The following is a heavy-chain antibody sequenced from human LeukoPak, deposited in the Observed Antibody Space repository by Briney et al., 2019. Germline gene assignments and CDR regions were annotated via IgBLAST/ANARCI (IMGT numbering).Heavy chain of an antibody. CDR1: GYTFTSYD. CDR2: MNPSSGNT. V-gene: IGHV1-8*01. D-gene: IGHD2-2*01. Sequence: ASVKVSCKASGYTFTSYDINWVRQATGQGLEWMGWMNPSSGNTGYAQKFQGRVTMTRNTSISTAYMELSSLRSEDTAVYYCARGLDCSSTSCSDYWGQGTLVTVSS. J-gene: IGHJ4*02. CDR3: ARGLDCSSTSCSDY.